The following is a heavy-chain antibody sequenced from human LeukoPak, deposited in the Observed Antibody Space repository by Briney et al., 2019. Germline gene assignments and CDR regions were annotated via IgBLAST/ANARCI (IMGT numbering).Heavy chain of an antibody. CDR3: ARGRSRAAPARYFDL. CDR2: INHSGST. Sequence: SETLSLTCAVYGGSFSGYYWSWIRQPPGKGLEWIGEINHSGSTNYNPSLKSRFTISVDTSKNQFSLKLSSVTAADTAVYYCARGRSRAAPARYFDLWGRGTLVTVSS. J-gene: IGHJ2*01. D-gene: IGHD6-6*01. V-gene: IGHV4-34*01. CDR1: GGSFSGYY.